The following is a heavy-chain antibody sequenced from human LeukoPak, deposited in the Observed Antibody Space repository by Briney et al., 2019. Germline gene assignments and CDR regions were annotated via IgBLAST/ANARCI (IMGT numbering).Heavy chain of an antibody. Sequence: GGSLSLSCAASGFTFSSYWMHWVRQSPGKGLVWVSRVNSDGSTTTYADSVKGRFTISRDNAKSTLYLQKNSLSADDTALYYCARVRGYDARFDYWGQGILVTVSS. D-gene: IGHD5-12*01. CDR3: ARVRGYDARFDY. CDR2: VNSDGSTT. V-gene: IGHV3-74*01. J-gene: IGHJ4*02. CDR1: GFTFSSYW.